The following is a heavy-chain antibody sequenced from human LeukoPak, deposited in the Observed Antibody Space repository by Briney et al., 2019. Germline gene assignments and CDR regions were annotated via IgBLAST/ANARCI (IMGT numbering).Heavy chain of an antibody. Sequence: SETLSLTCTVSGGSISSYYWSWIRQPAGKGLEWIGRIYTSGSTNYNPSLKSRVTMSVDTSKNQFSLKLSSVTAADTAVYYCARDPQLWETGAFDIWGQGTMVTVSS. CDR1: GGSISSYY. V-gene: IGHV4-4*07. J-gene: IGHJ3*02. D-gene: IGHD5-18*01. CDR3: ARDPQLWETGAFDI. CDR2: IYTSGST.